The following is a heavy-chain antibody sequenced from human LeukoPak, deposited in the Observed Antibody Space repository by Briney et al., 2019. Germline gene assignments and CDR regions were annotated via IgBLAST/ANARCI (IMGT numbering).Heavy chain of an antibody. CDR3: ARAGNRIASRGRTGIHDAFDT. V-gene: IGHV6-1*01. CDR1: GDSVSSNSAA. D-gene: IGHD6-6*01. Sequence: SQTLSLTCAISGDSVSSNSAAWNWIRQSPSRGLEWLGRTYYRSKWYNDYAVSVKSRITINPDTPKNRFSLQLNSVTPEDTAVYYCARAGNRIASRGRTGIHDAFDTWGQGTMVTVSS. J-gene: IGHJ3*02. CDR2: TYYRSKWYN.